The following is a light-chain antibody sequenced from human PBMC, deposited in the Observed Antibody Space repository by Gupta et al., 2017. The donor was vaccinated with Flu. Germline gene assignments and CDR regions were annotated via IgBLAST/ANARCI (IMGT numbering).Light chain of an antibody. CDR3: SSYTSSSTQV. J-gene: IGLJ1*01. CDR1: SSDVGGYNY. V-gene: IGLV2-14*01. CDR2: EVS. Sequence: QSALTQPASVSGSPGQSITISCTGTSSDVGGYNYVSWYQQHPGKAPKLMIYEVSNRPSGVSNRFSGSKSGHTASLTISGLQAEDEADYYCSSYTSSSTQVFGTGTKVT.